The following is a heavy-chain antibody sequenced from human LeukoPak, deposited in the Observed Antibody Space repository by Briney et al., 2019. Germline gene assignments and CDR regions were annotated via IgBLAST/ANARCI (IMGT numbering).Heavy chain of an antibody. D-gene: IGHD4-17*01. CDR1: GFTFSRYG. Sequence: GGSLRLSCEASGFTFSRYGMSWVRQAPGKGLEWVSAIRGSGGSTYYADSVKGRFTISRDNSKNTLYLQMNSLRAEDTAVYYCARAAATVTTDYWGQGTLVTVSS. V-gene: IGHV3-23*01. CDR2: IRGSGGST. J-gene: IGHJ4*02. CDR3: ARAAATVTTDY.